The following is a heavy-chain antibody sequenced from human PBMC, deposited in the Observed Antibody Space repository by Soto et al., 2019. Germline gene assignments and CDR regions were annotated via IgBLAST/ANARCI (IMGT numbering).Heavy chain of an antibody. CDR2: IYYSGYT. CDR3: ARSGDYVPFDY. Sequence: QVQLQESGPGLLEPSQTLALTCIVSVGSISSSAYNWSWIRQPPGKGLEWIGYIYYSGYTYYNPSLKSRVTISVDTSKNQFFLKLNSVTAADTAVYYCARSGDYVPFDYWGQGALVTVSS. V-gene: IGHV4-30-4*01. J-gene: IGHJ4*02. D-gene: IGHD4-17*01. CDR1: VGSISSSAYN.